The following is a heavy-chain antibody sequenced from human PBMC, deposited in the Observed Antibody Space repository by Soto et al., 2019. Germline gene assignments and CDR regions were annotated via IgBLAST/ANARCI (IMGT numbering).Heavy chain of an antibody. CDR1: GFTFSSYG. D-gene: IGHD7-27*01. J-gene: IGHJ4*02. Sequence: PGGSLRLSCAASGFTFSSYGMHWVRQAPGKGLEWVAVIWYDGSNKYYADSVKGRFTISRDNSKNTLYLQMNSLRAEDTAVYYCARKENWGLPPAYYFDYWGQGTLVTVSS. CDR3: ARKENWGLPPAYYFDY. CDR2: IWYDGSNK. V-gene: IGHV3-33*01.